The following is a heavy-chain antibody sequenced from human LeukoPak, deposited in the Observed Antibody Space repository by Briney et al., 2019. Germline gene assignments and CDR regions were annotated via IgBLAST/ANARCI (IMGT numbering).Heavy chain of an antibody. D-gene: IGHD6-19*01. J-gene: IGHJ4*02. V-gene: IGHV1-18*01. CDR1: GYTFTSYG. CDR3: ARAGYGSGWYSLDFDY. Sequence: GASVKVSCKASGYTFTSYGISWVRQAPGQGLEWMGWISAYNGNTNYAQKLQGRVTMTTDTSTSTAYMELRSLRSDDTAVYYCARAGYGSGWYSLDFDYWGQGTLVTVSS. CDR2: ISAYNGNT.